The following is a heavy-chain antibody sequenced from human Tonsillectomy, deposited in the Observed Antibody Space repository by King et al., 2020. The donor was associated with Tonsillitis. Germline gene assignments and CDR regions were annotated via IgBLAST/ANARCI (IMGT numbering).Heavy chain of an antibody. Sequence: VQLVESGGGLVQPGGSLRLSCAASGFTYSSYWMSWVRQAPGKGLEWVANIKQDGSEKYYVDSVKGRFTISRDNAKNSLYLQMNSLRAEDTAVYYCARENTSMVTYSYFDYWGQGTLVTVSS. D-gene: IGHD5-18*01. V-gene: IGHV3-7*03. CDR3: ARENTSMVTYSYFDY. CDR1: GFTYSSYW. CDR2: IKQDGSEK. J-gene: IGHJ4*02.